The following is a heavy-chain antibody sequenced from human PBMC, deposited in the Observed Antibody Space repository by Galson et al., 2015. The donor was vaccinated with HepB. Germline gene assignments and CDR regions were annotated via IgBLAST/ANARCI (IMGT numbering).Heavy chain of an antibody. V-gene: IGHV3-7*03. D-gene: IGHD3-10*01. CDR3: ARRISLVRGIITKPDYYYGRDV. J-gene: IGHJ6*02. CDR2: INQDGRSK. CDR1: GFTFSSYW. Sequence: SLRLSCAASGFTFSSYWMNWVRQAPGKGLEWVAHINQDGRSKYYVDSVTGRFTISRDNAKDSVYRQLDRLRAEDTAVYYSARRISLVRGIITKPDYYYGRDVWGQGTTVTVAS.